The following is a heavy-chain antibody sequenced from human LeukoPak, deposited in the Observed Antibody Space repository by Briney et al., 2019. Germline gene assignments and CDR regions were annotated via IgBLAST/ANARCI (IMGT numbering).Heavy chain of an antibody. D-gene: IGHD3-3*01. Sequence: PGGSLRLSCAASGFTFSNAWMSWVRQAPGKGLEWVGRIKSKTDGGTTDYAAPVKGRFIISRDDSKNTLYLQMNSLKTEDTAVYYCTTWQTYYDFWSGYYMVWGQGTLVTVSS. CDR2: IKSKTDGGTT. J-gene: IGHJ4*02. CDR1: GFTFSNAW. CDR3: TTWQTYYDFWSGYYMV. V-gene: IGHV3-15*01.